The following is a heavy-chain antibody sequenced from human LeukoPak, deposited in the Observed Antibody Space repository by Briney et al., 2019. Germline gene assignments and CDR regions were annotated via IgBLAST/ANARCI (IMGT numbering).Heavy chain of an antibody. D-gene: IGHD3-10*01. CDR2: IKQDGSEI. CDR1: GFTFSRYW. Sequence: PGGSLRLSCAASGFTFSRYWMSWVRQAPGKGLEWVANIKQDGSEIYYVDSVKGRFIISRDNAKNSLYLQMNSLRAEDTAVYYCARMEFLPYYYMDVWGKGTTVTVSS. J-gene: IGHJ6*03. V-gene: IGHV3-7*01. CDR3: ARMEFLPYYYMDV.